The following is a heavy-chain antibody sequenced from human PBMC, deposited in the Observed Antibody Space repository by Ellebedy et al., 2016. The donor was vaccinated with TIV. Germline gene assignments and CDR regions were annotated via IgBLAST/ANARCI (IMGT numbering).Heavy chain of an antibody. J-gene: IGHJ4*02. CDR1: GFTFTTFW. D-gene: IGHD1/OR15-1a*01. Sequence: PGGSLRLSCAASGFTFTTFWMSWVRQALGKGLAWVGNINQDGSEKCYGDSVKGRFTISRDNAKNSVYLQMNSLRAEDTAVYYCARENWYNDYWGQGTLVTVSS. CDR3: ARENWYNDY. V-gene: IGHV3-7*04. CDR2: INQDGSEK.